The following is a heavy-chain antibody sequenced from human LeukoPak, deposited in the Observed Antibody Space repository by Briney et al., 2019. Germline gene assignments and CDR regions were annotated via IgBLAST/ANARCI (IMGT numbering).Heavy chain of an antibody. D-gene: IGHD6-19*01. CDR3: GGGRLAVARTGGMDV. Sequence: GGSLRLSCAASGFTFHSYGMHWVRQAPGKGLEWVAVIWYDGSNKYYADSVKGRFTISRDNSKNTLYLQMNSLRAEDKAVYYCGGGRLAVARTGGMDVWGQGTTVTVSS. CDR2: IWYDGSNK. J-gene: IGHJ6*02. V-gene: IGHV3-33*01. CDR1: GFTFHSYG.